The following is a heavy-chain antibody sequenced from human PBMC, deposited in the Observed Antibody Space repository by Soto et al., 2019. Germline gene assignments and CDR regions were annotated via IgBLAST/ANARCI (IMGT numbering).Heavy chain of an antibody. CDR3: ARVIWSGHLTSDL. CDR1: GFTFSSNS. Sequence: EVQVVESGGGLVQPGGSLRLSCAASGFTFSSNSMNWLRQAPGKGLEWISYISSSSSTIYADSVKGRFTISRDNAKNSLYLQVNSLRDEDTAVYYCARVIWSGHLTSDLWGQGTLVTVSS. CDR2: ISSSSSTI. D-gene: IGHD3-3*01. V-gene: IGHV3-48*02. J-gene: IGHJ5*02.